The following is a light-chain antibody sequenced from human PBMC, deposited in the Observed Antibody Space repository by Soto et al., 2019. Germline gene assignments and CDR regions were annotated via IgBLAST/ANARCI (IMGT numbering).Light chain of an antibody. CDR1: DSFISNY. CDR3: QQYGSSRT. J-gene: IGKJ1*01. CDR2: GAS. Sequence: EIVLTQSPGTLSLSPGERATLSYRASDSFISNYLAWYQQKPGQAPRLLIYGASSRATGIPDRFSGSGSGTDFTLTISRLEPEDFAVYYCQQYGSSRTFGQGTKVEIK. V-gene: IGKV3-20*01.